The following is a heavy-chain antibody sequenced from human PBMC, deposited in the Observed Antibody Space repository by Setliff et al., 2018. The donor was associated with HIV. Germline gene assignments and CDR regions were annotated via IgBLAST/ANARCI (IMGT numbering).Heavy chain of an antibody. D-gene: IGHD3-16*01. CDR1: GYTFTGYY. CDR3: ARGLGVRHGPHCYMDV. Sequence: ASVKVSCKASGYTFTGYYMHWVRQAPGQGLEWMGWINTNTGDPTYAQGFTGRFVFSLDTSVSTAYLQISSLKAEDTAVYYCARGLGVRHGPHCYMDVWGKGTTVTVSS. CDR2: INTNTGDP. V-gene: IGHV7-4-1*02. J-gene: IGHJ6*03.